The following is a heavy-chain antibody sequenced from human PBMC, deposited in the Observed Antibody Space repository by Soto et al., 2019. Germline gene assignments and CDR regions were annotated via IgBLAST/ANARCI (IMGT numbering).Heavy chain of an antibody. CDR1: GGSIRSDDYI. CDR2: IYNGGTT. V-gene: IGHV4-30-4*01. Sequence: SETLSLTCTVSGGSIRSDDYIWSWIRQPPGRGLEWIGHIYNGGTTYTNPSLRSRLSISVDTSRTFSLDLTSVTAADTAVYYCARGPSGDKVDYWGQGALVT. CDR3: ARGPSGDKVDY. J-gene: IGHJ4*02. D-gene: IGHD7-27*01.